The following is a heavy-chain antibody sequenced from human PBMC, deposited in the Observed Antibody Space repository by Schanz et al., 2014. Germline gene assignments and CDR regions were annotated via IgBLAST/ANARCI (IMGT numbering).Heavy chain of an antibody. CDR2: ICSSGNTI. CDR1: GFTFSSYA. D-gene: IGHD1-1*01. CDR3: ARGTDWNLHY. J-gene: IGHJ4*02. Sequence: EVQLVESGGGLVQPGGSLRLSCAASGFTFSSYAMSWIRQAPGKGLEWVSYICSSGNTIYYADSVKGRFTISRDNAKNSLYLQMNSLRAGDTAVYYCARGTDWNLHYWGQGALVTVSS. V-gene: IGHV3-48*03.